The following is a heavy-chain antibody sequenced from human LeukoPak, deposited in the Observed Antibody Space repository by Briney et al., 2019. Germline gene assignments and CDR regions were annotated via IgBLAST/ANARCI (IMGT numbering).Heavy chain of an antibody. CDR3: AREGEIALLAYAIDAFDL. CDR2: IKQDGSEK. CDR1: GFNFSAYW. Sequence: PGGSLRLSCVASGFNFSAYWMSWVRQAPGKGPEWVANIKQDGSEKYHVDSVKGRFTISRDNANKSLYLQMNSLTADDTALYYCAREGEIALLAYAIDAFDLWGQGTKVTVPS. D-gene: IGHD2-8*01. V-gene: IGHV3-7*03. J-gene: IGHJ3*01.